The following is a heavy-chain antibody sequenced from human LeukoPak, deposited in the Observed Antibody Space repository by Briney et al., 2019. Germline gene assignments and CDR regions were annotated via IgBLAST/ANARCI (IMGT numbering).Heavy chain of an antibody. Sequence: AGGSLRLSCAASGSTFISYSMNWVRQAPGKGLEWVANIKQDGSEKYYVDSVKGRFTISRDNAKNSLYLQMNSLRAEDTAVYYCAKEYYYGSGSSDYWGQGTLVTVSS. CDR1: GSTFISYS. CDR3: AKEYYYGSGSSDY. J-gene: IGHJ4*02. V-gene: IGHV3-7*01. CDR2: IKQDGSEK. D-gene: IGHD3-10*01.